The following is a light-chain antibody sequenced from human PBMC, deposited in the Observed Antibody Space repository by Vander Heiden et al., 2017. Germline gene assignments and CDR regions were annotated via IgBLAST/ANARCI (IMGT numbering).Light chain of an antibody. CDR2: QDS. Sequence: SYELTPPPSVSVCPGQTASITCSGDKLGDKYACWYQQKPGQSPVLVIYQDSKRPSGIPERFSGSNSGNTATLTISGTQAMDEADYYCQAWDSSTGVVFGGGTKLTVL. J-gene: IGLJ2*01. CDR1: KLGDKY. CDR3: QAWDSSTGVV. V-gene: IGLV3-1*01.